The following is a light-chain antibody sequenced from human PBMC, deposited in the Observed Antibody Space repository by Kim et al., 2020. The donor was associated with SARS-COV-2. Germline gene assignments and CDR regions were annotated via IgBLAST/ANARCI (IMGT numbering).Light chain of an antibody. J-gene: IGKJ1*01. V-gene: IGKV3-15*01. CDR3: QQHNDWPRT. Sequence: EIVMTQSPATLSVSPGERATLSCRASQGVGTNLAWYQQKPGQAPRLLIYSASTRAAGIPARFSASGSGTEFTLTISSLQSEDFGFYYCQQHNDWPRTFGQGTKVDIK. CDR2: SAS. CDR1: QGVGTN.